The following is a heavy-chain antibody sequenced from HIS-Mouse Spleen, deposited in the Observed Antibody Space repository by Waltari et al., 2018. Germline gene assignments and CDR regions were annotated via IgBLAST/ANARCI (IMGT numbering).Heavy chain of an antibody. Sequence: QLQLQESGPGLVKPSETLSLTCTVSGGSISSSSYYWGWIRQPPGKGLEGIGSLYDSESTSSNPPLKRPVTISVDTSKNQFSLKLSSVTAADTAVYYCAREIPYSSSWYDWYFDLWGRGTLVTVSS. CDR3: AREIPYSSSWYDWYFDL. D-gene: IGHD6-13*01. CDR2: LYDSEST. V-gene: IGHV4-39*07. CDR1: GGSISSSSYY. J-gene: IGHJ2*01.